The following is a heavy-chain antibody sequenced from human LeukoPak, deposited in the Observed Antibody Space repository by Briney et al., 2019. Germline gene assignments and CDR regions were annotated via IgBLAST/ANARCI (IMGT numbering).Heavy chain of an antibody. Sequence: GASVKVSCKASGGTFSSYTISWVRQAPGQGLEWMGRIIPILGIANYAQKFQGRVTITADKSTSTAYMELSSLRSEDTAVYYCARASHSSHFDYWGQGTLVTVSS. D-gene: IGHD6-6*01. CDR2: IIPILGIA. J-gene: IGHJ4*02. V-gene: IGHV1-69*02. CDR3: ARASHSSHFDY. CDR1: GGTFSSYT.